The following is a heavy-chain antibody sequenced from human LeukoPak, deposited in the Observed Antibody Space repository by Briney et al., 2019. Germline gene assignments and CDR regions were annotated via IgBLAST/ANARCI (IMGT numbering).Heavy chain of an antibody. CDR3: ARSTIYCSSTSCTIWDLYGMDV. Sequence: ASVKVSCTASGYTFTSYGISWVRQAPGQGLEWMGWISAYNGNTNYAQKLQGRVTMTTDTSTSTAYMELRSLRSDDTAVYYCARSTIYCSSTSCTIWDLYGMDVWGQGTTVTVSS. CDR1: GYTFTSYG. D-gene: IGHD2-2*01. CDR2: ISAYNGNT. V-gene: IGHV1-18*01. J-gene: IGHJ6*02.